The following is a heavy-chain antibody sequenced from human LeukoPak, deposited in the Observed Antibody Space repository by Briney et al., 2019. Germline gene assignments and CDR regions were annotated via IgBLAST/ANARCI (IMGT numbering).Heavy chain of an antibody. Sequence: GGSLRLSCAATGLSVSSNFMSWVRQAPGKGLEWVSVIYGGGSTYYADSVKGRFTISRDTPKNTLYLQMNSLRAEDTAVYYCARDGVGALYFDYWGQGTLVTVSS. V-gene: IGHV3-53*01. D-gene: IGHD1-26*01. CDR1: GLSVSSNF. J-gene: IGHJ4*02. CDR3: ARDGVGALYFDY. CDR2: IYGGGST.